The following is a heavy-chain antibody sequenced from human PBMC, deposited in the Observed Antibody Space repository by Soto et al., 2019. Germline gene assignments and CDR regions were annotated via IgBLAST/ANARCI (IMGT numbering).Heavy chain of an antibody. CDR3: ARDAQQLVSYLWFDP. D-gene: IGHD6-13*01. Sequence: ASVKVSCKASGYTFTSYGISWVRQAPGQGLEWMGWISAYNGNTNYAQKLQGRVTMTTDTSTSTAYMELRSLRSDDAAVYYCARDAQQLVSYLWFDPWGQGTLVTVSS. CDR2: ISAYNGNT. J-gene: IGHJ5*02. V-gene: IGHV1-18*01. CDR1: GYTFTSYG.